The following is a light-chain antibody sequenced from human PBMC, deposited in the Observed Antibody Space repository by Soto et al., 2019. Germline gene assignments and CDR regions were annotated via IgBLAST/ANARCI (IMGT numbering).Light chain of an antibody. CDR2: GAS. CDR1: QSVSSD. Sequence: EIVLTQSPCTLSLSPGERATLSCRASQSVSSDLAWYQQKPGQAPRLLVYGASTRAIGIPARFSGSGSGTEFTLTISSLQSEDFAVYYCHQYNKWPPRTFGQGTKVDIK. CDR3: HQYNKWPPRT. V-gene: IGKV3-15*01. J-gene: IGKJ1*01.